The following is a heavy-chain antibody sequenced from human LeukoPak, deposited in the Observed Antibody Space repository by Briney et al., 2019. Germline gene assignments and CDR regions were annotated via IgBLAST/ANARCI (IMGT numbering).Heavy chain of an antibody. J-gene: IGHJ4*02. CDR1: GYTFTSYY. V-gene: IGHV1-46*01. CDR2: INPSGGST. D-gene: IGHD3-22*01. Sequence: ASVKVSCKASGYTFTSYYMHWVRQVPGQGLEWMGIINPSGGSTSYAQKFQGRVTMTRDTSTSTVYMELSSLRSDDTAVYYCARVGAQGIVVVYMSYFDYWGQGTLVTVSS. CDR3: ARVGAQGIVVVYMSYFDY.